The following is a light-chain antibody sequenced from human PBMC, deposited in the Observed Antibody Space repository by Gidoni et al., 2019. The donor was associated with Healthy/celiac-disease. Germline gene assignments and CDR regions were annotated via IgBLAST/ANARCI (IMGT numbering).Light chain of an antibody. J-gene: IGLJ3*02. CDR3: SSYTSSSTLNWV. V-gene: IGLV2-14*01. CDR1: SSDVGGYNY. CDR2: DVS. Sequence: QSALTQPASVSGSPGQSITISCTGTSSDVGGYNYVSCYQQHPGKAPKLMIYDVSNQPSGGSNRFSGSKSGNTASLTISGLQAEDEADYYCSSYTSSSTLNWVFGGGTKLTVL.